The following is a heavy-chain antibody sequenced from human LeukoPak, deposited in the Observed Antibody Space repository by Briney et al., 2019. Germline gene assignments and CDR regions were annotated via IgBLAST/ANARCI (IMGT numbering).Heavy chain of an antibody. Sequence: GGSLRLPCAASGFSFSSYGMHWVRQAPGKGLEWVADISYDGSNQYYADSVKGRFTISRDNSKSTLYLQMNSLRAEDTAVYYCAKDRYGRYGYLDYWGQGTLVTVSS. J-gene: IGHJ4*02. CDR1: GFSFSSYG. CDR3: AKDRYGRYGYLDY. D-gene: IGHD5-18*01. CDR2: ISYDGSNQ. V-gene: IGHV3-30*18.